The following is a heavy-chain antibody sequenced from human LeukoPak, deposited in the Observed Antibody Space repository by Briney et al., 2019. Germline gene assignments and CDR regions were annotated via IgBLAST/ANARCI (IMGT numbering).Heavy chain of an antibody. Sequence: GRSLRLSCAASGFTFSSYAMHWVRQAPGKGLEWVAVISYDGSNKYYADSVKGRFTISRDNSKNTLYLQMNSLRAEDTAVYYCASRKYSSSSPTFDYWGQGTLVTVSS. CDR2: ISYDGSNK. J-gene: IGHJ4*02. CDR3: ASRKYSSSSPTFDY. D-gene: IGHD6-6*01. CDR1: GFTFSSYA. V-gene: IGHV3-30-3*01.